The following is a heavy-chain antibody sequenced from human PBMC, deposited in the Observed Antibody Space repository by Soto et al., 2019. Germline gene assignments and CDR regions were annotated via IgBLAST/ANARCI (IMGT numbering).Heavy chain of an antibody. V-gene: IGHV4-34*01. J-gene: IGHJ4*02. D-gene: IGHD6-6*01. Sequence: SETLSLTCAVYGGSFSGYYWSWIRQPPGKGLEWIGEINHSGSTNYNPSLKSRVTISVDTSKNQFSLKLSSVTAADTAVYYCARGGQLVIDYWGQGTLVTVSS. CDR3: ARGGQLVIDY. CDR2: INHSGST. CDR1: GGSFSGYY.